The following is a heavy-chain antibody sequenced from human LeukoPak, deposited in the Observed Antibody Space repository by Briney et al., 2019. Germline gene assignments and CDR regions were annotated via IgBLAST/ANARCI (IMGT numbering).Heavy chain of an antibody. J-gene: IGHJ4*02. CDR3: AKDSLDY. CDR1: GFTFSSNE. CDR2: ISSSGGTM. V-gene: IGHV3-48*03. Sequence: GGSLRLSCAASGFTFSSNEMNWVRQAPGKGLEWVSYISSSGGTMFYADSVKGRFTISRDNAKNSVYLQTNSLRAEDTAVYYCAKDSLDYWGQGTLVTVSS.